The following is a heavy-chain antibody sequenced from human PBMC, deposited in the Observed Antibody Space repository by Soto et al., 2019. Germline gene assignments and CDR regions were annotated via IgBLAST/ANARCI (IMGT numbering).Heavy chain of an antibody. CDR3: ARDPWRTPPEAAFDV. CDR1: GGSISSAGYY. V-gene: IGHV4-31*03. J-gene: IGHJ3*01. D-gene: IGHD1-1*01. CDR2: IYFSGVT. Sequence: SETLSLTCTVSGGSISSAGYYWSWIRQHPGKGLEGIGYIYFSGVTYYNPSLESRVTISVDTSKNQFSLRLSSVTAADTAVYYCARDPWRTPPEAAFDVWGQGTKVTVSS.